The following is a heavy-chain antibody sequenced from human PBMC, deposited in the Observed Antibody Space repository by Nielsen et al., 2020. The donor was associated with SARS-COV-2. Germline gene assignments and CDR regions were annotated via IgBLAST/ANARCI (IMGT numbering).Heavy chain of an antibody. CDR3: AKSGLRGEGGDNGLDV. D-gene: IGHD3-16*01. Sequence: GGSLRLSCAASGFTFSPYAMHWVRQAPGKGLDWVAVISYDGSNNFYADSVKGRFTISRDNSKNTLYLQMNSLRAEDTAVYYCAKSGLRGEGGDNGLDVAGHGTTVTVSS. CDR1: GFTFSPYA. CDR2: ISYDGSNN. J-gene: IGHJ6*02. V-gene: IGHV3-30*04.